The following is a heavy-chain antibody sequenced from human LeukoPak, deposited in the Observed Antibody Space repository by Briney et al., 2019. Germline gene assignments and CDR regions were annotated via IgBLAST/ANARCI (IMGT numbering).Heavy chain of an antibody. Sequence: GGSLRLSCTASGFTFSSHYMNWVRQAPGKGLVWVSRIDYDGSTTSYADSVKGRFTISRDNSKNTLYLQMNSLRAEDTAVYYCANLLIAVAGTGWFDPWGQGTLVTVSS. CDR2: IDYDGSTT. V-gene: IGHV3-74*01. D-gene: IGHD6-19*01. J-gene: IGHJ5*02. CDR3: ANLLIAVAGTGWFDP. CDR1: GFTFSSHY.